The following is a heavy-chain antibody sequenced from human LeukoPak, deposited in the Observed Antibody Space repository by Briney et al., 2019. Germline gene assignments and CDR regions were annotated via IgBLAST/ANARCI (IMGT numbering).Heavy chain of an antibody. J-gene: IGHJ5*02. V-gene: IGHV4-39*01. Sequence: NPSETLSLTRTVSGGSISSSSYYWGWIRQPPGKGLEWIGTISYSGSTYYTPSLKSRVTISVDTSKNQFSLKLSSVTAADTAVFYCAGGIAHNWFDPWGQGTLVTVSS. CDR1: GGSISSSSYY. CDR2: ISYSGST. D-gene: IGHD2-21*01. CDR3: AGGIAHNWFDP.